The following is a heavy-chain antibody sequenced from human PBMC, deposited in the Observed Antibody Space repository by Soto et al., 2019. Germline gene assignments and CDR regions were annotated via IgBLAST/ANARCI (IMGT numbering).Heavy chain of an antibody. CDR2: ISGSSSPT. CDR1: GFTFSSYS. Sequence: PGGSLRLSCAASGFTFSSYSMNWVRQAPGKGLEWVSYISGSSSPTSYADSVKGRFTISRDNAKNSLYLQMNSLRDEDTAVYYCARDWYWSFDYWGQGTLVTVSS. D-gene: IGHD3-3*01. CDR3: ARDWYWSFDY. J-gene: IGHJ4*02. V-gene: IGHV3-48*02.